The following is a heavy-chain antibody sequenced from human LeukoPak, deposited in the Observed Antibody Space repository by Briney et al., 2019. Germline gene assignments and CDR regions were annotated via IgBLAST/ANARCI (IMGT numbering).Heavy chain of an antibody. CDR3: ARDFGQSTIFGVVYYFDY. Sequence: SETLSLTCTVSGGSISTNSYYWGWIRQPPGKGLEWIGSIYYSGSTYYNPSLKSRVTISADTSKNQFSLKLSSVTAADTAVYYCARDFGQSTIFGVVYYFDYWGQGTLVTVSS. V-gene: IGHV4-39*07. CDR2: IYYSGST. J-gene: IGHJ4*02. D-gene: IGHD3-3*01. CDR1: GGSISTNSYY.